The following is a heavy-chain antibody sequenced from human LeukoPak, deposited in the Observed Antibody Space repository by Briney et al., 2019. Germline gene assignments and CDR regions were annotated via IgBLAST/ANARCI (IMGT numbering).Heavy chain of an antibody. V-gene: IGHV3-15*01. J-gene: IGHJ4*02. CDR3: TTGITIFGVVTARDY. Sequence: GGSLRLSCAASGFTLSNAWMSWVRQAPGKGLEWVGRIKSKTDGGTTDYAAPVKGRFTISRDDSKNTLYLQMNSLKTEDTAVYYCTTGITIFGVVTARDYWGQGTLVTVSS. CDR2: IKSKTDGGTT. CDR1: GFTLSNAW. D-gene: IGHD3-3*01.